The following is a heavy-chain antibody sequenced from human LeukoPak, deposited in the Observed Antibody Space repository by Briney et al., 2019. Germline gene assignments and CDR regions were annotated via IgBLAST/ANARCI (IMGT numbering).Heavy chain of an antibody. J-gene: IGHJ4*02. D-gene: IGHD4-17*01. CDR1: GFTFSSHA. V-gene: IGHV3-23*01. CDR3: ARAGGYYGDYVELDY. CDR2: FSGSGGNI. Sequence: GGSLRLSCAASGFTFSSHAMNWVRQAPGKGLEWVSGFSGSGGNINYADSAKGRFTISRDNSKNTLFLQMNRLRADDTAIYYCARAGGYYGDYVELDYWGQGTLVTVSS.